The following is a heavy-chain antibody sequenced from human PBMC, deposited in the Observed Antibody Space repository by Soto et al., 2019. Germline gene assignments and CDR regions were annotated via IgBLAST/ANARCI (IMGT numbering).Heavy chain of an antibody. CDR2: INGGNGNT. V-gene: IGHV1-3*01. D-gene: IGHD1-1*01. Sequence: ASVKVSCKASGYSFTTYALHWVRQAPGQRLEWMAWINGGNGNTKYSQKFQDRVTITRDTSASIAYMELSSLRSEDTAVYYCARGKGMEENYYYHGTDVWGQGTTVTVSS. CDR1: GYSFTTYA. CDR3: ARGKGMEENYYYHGTDV. J-gene: IGHJ6*02.